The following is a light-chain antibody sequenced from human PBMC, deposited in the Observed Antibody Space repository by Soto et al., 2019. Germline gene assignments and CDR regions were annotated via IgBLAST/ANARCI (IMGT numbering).Light chain of an antibody. CDR1: SGHSTYA. CDR3: HACDTHLV. J-gene: IGLJ2*01. V-gene: IGLV4-69*01. Sequence: QPVLTQSPSASASLGASVKLTCTLSSGHSTYAIAWHQQQPEKGPRYLMEINSDGSHNKGDGIPDRFSGSSSGTERYLTSSSLQSEDEADYCCHACDTHLVFGGGTKLTVL. CDR2: INSDGSH.